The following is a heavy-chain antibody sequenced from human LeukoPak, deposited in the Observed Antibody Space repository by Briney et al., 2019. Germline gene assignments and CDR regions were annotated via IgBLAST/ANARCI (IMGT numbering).Heavy chain of an antibody. V-gene: IGHV3-23*01. D-gene: IGHD3-10*01. Sequence: GGSMTLSCVVYGFSLSNYAMSWVRQAPGKGLEWVSYIRARGGSTTYADSMKGRLTISRDNSLNTVYLQMNSLRAEDTAVYFCAKRGVVIRGILVIGYHTEAYHYDHWGQGTLVTVSS. CDR2: IRARGGST. CDR1: GFSLSNYA. J-gene: IGHJ4*02. CDR3: AKRGVVIRGILVIGYHTEAYHYDH.